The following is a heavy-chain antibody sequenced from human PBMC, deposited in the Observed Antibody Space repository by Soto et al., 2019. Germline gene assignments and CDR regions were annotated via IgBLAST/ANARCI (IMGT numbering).Heavy chain of an antibody. V-gene: IGHV4-39*01. CDR2: IYYSGST. D-gene: IGHD5-12*01. CDR1: GGSISSSSYY. Sequence: QLQLQESGPGLVKPSETLSLTCTVSGGSISSSSYYWGWIRQPPGKGLEWIGTIYYSGSTYYNPSLKSRVTISVDTSKNQFSLKVSSVTAADTAVYYCASSRGYSGYDTMGDYWGQGTLVTVSS. J-gene: IGHJ4*02. CDR3: ASSRGYSGYDTMGDY.